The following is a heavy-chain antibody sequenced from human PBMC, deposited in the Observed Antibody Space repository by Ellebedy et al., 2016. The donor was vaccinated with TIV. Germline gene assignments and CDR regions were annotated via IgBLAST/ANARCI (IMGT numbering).Heavy chain of an antibody. V-gene: IGHV3-48*04. J-gene: IGHJ6*03. D-gene: IGHD3-10*01. Sequence: GESLKISXAASGFTFSSYGMHWVRQAPGKGLEWVSYISSSGSTIYYADSVKGRFTISRDNAKNSLYLQMNSLRAEDTAVYYCARRGPPGDMDVWGKGTTVTVSS. CDR2: ISSSGSTI. CDR3: ARRGPPGDMDV. CDR1: GFTFSSYG.